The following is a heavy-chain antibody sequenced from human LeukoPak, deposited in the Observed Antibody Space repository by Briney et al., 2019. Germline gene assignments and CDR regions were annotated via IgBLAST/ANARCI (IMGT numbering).Heavy chain of an antibody. V-gene: IGHV4-4*07. Sequence: SETLSLTCTVSGGSISSYCWSWIRQPAGKGLEWIGRIYTSGSTNYNPSLKSRVTMSVDASKNQFSLKLSSVTAADTAVYYCAGDRGTMVRGVIFDYWGQGTLVTVSS. J-gene: IGHJ4*02. CDR3: AGDRGTMVRGVIFDY. CDR2: IYTSGST. CDR1: GGSISSYC. D-gene: IGHD3-10*01.